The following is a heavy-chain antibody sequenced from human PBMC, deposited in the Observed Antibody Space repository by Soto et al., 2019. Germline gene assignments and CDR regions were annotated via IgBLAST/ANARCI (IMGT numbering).Heavy chain of an antibody. CDR2: IYYVGST. Sequence: LQLQESGPGLVKPSETLSLTCTVSNGSISSRYYWGWLRQTPGKGLEWIASIYYVGSTYYSPSLESRVTISVDTSNNQFSLRLNSVTAADTAVYYCARTAVATHWYFDLWGRGTLFT. J-gene: IGHJ2*01. CDR1: NGSISSRYY. CDR3: ARTAVATHWYFDL. D-gene: IGHD6-19*01. V-gene: IGHV4-39*01.